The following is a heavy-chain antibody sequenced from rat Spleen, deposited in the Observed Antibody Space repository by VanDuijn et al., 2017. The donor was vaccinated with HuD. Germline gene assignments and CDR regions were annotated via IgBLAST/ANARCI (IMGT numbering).Heavy chain of an antibody. CDR1: GFNFNNYW. Sequence: EVKLVESGGGLVQPGRSLKLSCTASGFNFNNYWMGWVRQAPGKGLEWVGEINKDSRTKKYSTSLKDKFSISRDNAQNTLFLQMTKLGSEDTAIYYCVREDRGVDYWGQGASVTVSS. J-gene: IGHJ4*01. V-gene: IGHV4-2*01. D-gene: IGHD4-4*01. CDR2: INKDSRTK. CDR3: VREDRGVDY.